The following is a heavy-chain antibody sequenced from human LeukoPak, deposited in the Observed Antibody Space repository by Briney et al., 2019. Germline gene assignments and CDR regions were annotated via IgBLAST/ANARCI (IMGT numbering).Heavy chain of an antibody. V-gene: IGHV4-38-2*02. CDR2: IYHSGST. CDR1: GYSISSGYY. CDR3: TREEGGTTVDY. Sequence: NPSETLSLTCTVSGYSISSGYYWGWIRQPPGKGLEWIGSIYHSGSTYYNPSLKSRVTISVDTSKNQFSLKVSSVTAADAAAYYCTREEGGTTVDYWGQGTLVTVSS. D-gene: IGHD1-1*01. J-gene: IGHJ4*02.